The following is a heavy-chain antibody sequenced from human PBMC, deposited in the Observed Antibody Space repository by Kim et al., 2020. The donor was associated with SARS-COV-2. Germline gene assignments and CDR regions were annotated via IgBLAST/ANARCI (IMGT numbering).Heavy chain of an antibody. J-gene: IGHJ5*01. D-gene: IGHD2-21*01. CDR1: GGSFSGYH. CDR3: AREKVIDATFSKYNRFDS. V-gene: IGHV4-34*01. CDR2: VNHRGST. Sequence: SETLSLTCAVYGGSFSGYHWSWIRQPPEKGLEWIGEVNHRGSTNYNPSLKSRITISVDTSKNQFSLRLSSVTAADTAVYYCAREKVIDATFSKYNRFDSWGQGTLVTVSS.